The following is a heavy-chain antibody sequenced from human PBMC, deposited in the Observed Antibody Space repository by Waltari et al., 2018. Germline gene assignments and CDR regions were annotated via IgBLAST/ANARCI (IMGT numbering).Heavy chain of an antibody. V-gene: IGHV4-38-2*02. Sequence: QVQLQESGPGLVKPSGTLSPPCAVSGYSISSGYFWGWIRQPHGKGLEGIGCVYHTGSTYYNPSLKSRVTISVDMSKNQFSLELTSVTAADTAVYYCARDRRHTIFGVVSLFDYWGQGAMVTVSS. CDR2: VYHTGST. J-gene: IGHJ4*02. CDR1: GYSISSGYF. CDR3: ARDRRHTIFGVVSLFDY. D-gene: IGHD3-3*01.